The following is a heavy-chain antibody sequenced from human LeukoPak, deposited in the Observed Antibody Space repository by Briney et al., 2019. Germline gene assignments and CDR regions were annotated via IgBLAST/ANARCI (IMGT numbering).Heavy chain of an antibody. CDR2: ISYDGSNK. V-gene: IGHV3-30*18. Sequence: GRSLRLSCAASGFTFSSYGMHWVRQAPGKGLEWVAVISYDGSNKCYADSVKGRFTISRDNSKNTLYLQMNSLRAEDTAVYYCAKDGRASDPYYYYYYMDVWGKGTTVTVSS. CDR3: AKDGRASDPYYYYYYMDV. CDR1: GFTFSSYG. D-gene: IGHD1-1*01. J-gene: IGHJ6*03.